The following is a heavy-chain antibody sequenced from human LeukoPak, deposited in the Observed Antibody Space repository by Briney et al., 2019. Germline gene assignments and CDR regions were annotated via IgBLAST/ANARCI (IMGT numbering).Heavy chain of an antibody. CDR2: ISYSGNT. J-gene: IGHJ4*02. CDR3: ARGERQTSGYYYYFDY. Sequence: SETLSLTCTVSGGSISGFYWSWIRQPPGKGLEWIGYISYSGNTNYIPSLKGRVTISVDTSKNQFSLKLNSVTAADTAVYYCARGERQTSGYYYYFDYWGQGTLVPVSS. CDR1: GGSISGFY. V-gene: IGHV4-59*01. D-gene: IGHD3-22*01.